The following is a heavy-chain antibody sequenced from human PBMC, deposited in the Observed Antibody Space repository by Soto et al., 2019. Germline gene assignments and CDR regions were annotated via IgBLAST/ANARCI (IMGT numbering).Heavy chain of an antibody. V-gene: IGHV1-69*13. D-gene: IGHD3-22*01. CDR1: GGTFISYG. CDR2: IIPIFGTA. J-gene: IGHJ4*02. Sequence: SVKGSCKASGGTFISYGISLLLQGPVQGLEWMGGIIPIFGTANSAQKFQGRVTITADESTSTAYMELSSLRSEDTAVYYCLPYYYDSSGSEYYFDYWGQGTLVTVS. CDR3: LPYYYDSSGSEYYFDY.